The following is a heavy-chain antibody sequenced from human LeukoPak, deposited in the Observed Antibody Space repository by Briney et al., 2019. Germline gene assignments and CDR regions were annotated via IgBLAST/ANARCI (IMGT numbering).Heavy chain of an antibody. D-gene: IGHD4-17*01. CDR2: IYYSGST. CDR1: GGSISSYY. CDR3: ARGYGYGDYGGNYFDY. Sequence: SETLSLTCTVSGGSISSYYWSWIRQPPGKGLEWIGYIYYSGSTNYNPSLKSRVTISVDASKNQFSLKLSSVTAADTAVYYCARGYGYGDYGGNYFDYWGQGTLVTVSS. V-gene: IGHV4-59*01. J-gene: IGHJ4*02.